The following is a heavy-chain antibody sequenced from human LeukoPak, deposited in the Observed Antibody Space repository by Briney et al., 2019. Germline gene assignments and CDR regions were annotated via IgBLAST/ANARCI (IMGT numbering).Heavy chain of an antibody. V-gene: IGHV4-59*01. CDR2: IYYSGST. D-gene: IGHD3-22*01. Sequence: SETLSLTCTVSGGSISSYYWSWIRQPPGKGLEWIGYIYYSGSTNYNPSLKSRVTISVDTSKNQFSLKLSSVTAADTAVYYCARQGPYYYDSSGYYYQEYYYYMDVWGKGTTVTISS. J-gene: IGHJ6*03. CDR3: ARQGPYYYDSSGYYYQEYYYYMDV. CDR1: GGSISSYY.